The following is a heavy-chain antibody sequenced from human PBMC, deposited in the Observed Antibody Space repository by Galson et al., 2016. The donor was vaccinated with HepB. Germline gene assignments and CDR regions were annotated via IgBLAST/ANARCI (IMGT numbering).Heavy chain of an antibody. V-gene: IGHV3-23*01. CDR1: GFTFSSYV. CDR2: IGGSGGST. Sequence: SLRLSCAASGFTFSSYVMSWVRQAPGKGLEWVSGIGGSGGSTYYADSVKGRFTISRDNSKNTLYLQMNSLRAEDTAVYYCARVRDGYNTHFYYGMDVWGQGTSVTVS. CDR3: ARVRDGYNTHFYYGMDV. D-gene: IGHD5-24*01. J-gene: IGHJ6*02.